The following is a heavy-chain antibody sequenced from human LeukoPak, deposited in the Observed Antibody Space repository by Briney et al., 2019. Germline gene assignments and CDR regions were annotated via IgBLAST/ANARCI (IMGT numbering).Heavy chain of an antibody. V-gene: IGHV3-66*01. CDR2: IYSGGST. CDR3: ARSIVPAATFDY. D-gene: IGHD2-2*01. J-gene: IGHJ4*02. Sequence: GGSLRLSCAASGFTFSSYAMSWVRQAPGKGLEWVSVIYSGGSTYYADSVKGRFTISRDNSKNTLYLQMNSLRAEDTAVYYCARSIVPAATFDYWGQGTLVTVSS. CDR1: GFTFSSYA.